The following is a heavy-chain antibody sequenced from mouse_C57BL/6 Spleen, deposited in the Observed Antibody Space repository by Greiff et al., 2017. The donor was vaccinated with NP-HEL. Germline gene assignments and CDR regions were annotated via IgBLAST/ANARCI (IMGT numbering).Heavy chain of an antibody. CDR1: GFTFSSSA. CDR3: ARARGYSKAYYFDY. J-gene: IGHJ2*01. D-gene: IGHD2-5*01. CDR2: ISDGGSYT. Sequence: EVQGVESGGGLVKPGGSLKLSCAASGFTFSSSAMSWVRQTPEKRLEWVATISDGGSYTYYPANVKGRFTISRDNAKNNLYLQMSHLKSEDTAMYYCARARGYSKAYYFDYWGQGTTLTVSS. V-gene: IGHV5-4*01.